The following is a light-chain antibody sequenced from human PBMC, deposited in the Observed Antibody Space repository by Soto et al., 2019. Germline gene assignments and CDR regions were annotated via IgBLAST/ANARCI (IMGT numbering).Light chain of an antibody. CDR3: SSYSISTAYL. V-gene: IGLV2-14*01. Sequence: QSALNQPASVSGSPGQSITISCTGTSSDVGGYDYVSWYQLHPGKAPKLMVFEVSNRPSGVSYRFSGPKSGNTASLTISGLQAEDEADYFCSSYSISTAYLFGTGTKVTVL. CDR2: EVS. J-gene: IGLJ1*01. CDR1: SSDVGGYDY.